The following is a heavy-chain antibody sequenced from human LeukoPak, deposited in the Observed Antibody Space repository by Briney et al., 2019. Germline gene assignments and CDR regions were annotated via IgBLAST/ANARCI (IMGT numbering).Heavy chain of an antibody. Sequence: GGSLRLSCAASGFTFSNYAMSWVRQAPGKGLEWVSIISGSGDNTFYADSVKGRFTISRDNSKNTLYLQMNSLRAEGTAVYYCATTRSYGSGSYYYWGQGTLVTVSS. J-gene: IGHJ4*02. CDR2: ISGSGDNT. D-gene: IGHD3-10*01. CDR1: GFTFSNYA. V-gene: IGHV3-23*01. CDR3: ATTRSYGSGSYYY.